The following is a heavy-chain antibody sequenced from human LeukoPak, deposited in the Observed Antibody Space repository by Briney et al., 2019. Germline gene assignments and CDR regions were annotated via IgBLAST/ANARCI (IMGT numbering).Heavy chain of an antibody. Sequence: SETLSLTCAVYGGSLSGYYWTWIGQSPGKGLEWIGDINHSERTNYNPSLKSRVTISADTSKNQFSLKMTSMTAADTAVYYCVRSVKLVLITYHHYYMDVWGKGTTVTVSS. CDR2: INHSERT. CDR1: GGSLSGYY. CDR3: VRSVKLVLITYHHYYMDV. D-gene: IGHD4/OR15-4a*01. J-gene: IGHJ6*03. V-gene: IGHV4-34*01.